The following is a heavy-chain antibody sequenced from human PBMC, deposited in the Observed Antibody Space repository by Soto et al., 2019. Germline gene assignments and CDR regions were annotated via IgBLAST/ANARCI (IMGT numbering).Heavy chain of an antibody. J-gene: IGHJ4*02. Sequence: VNVSCKASGGTFSSYAISWVRQAPGQGLEWMGGIIPIFGTANYAQKFQGRVTITADESTSTAYMELSSLRSEDTAVYYCARGADTAMVTPFDYWGQGTLVTVSS. CDR2: IIPIFGTA. CDR3: ARGADTAMVTPFDY. V-gene: IGHV1-69*13. CDR1: GGTFSSYA. D-gene: IGHD5-18*01.